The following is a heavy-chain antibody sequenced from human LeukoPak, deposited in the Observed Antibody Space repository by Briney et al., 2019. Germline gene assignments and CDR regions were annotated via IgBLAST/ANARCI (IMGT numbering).Heavy chain of an antibody. J-gene: IGHJ4*02. CDR2: ISYDGSNK. CDR3: AKARTLTTLLGD. Sequence: PGGSLRLSCAASGFTFSSYAMHWVRQAPGKGLEWVAVISYDGSNKYYADSVKGRFTISRDNSKNTLYLQMNSLSDEDTAVYYCAKARTLTTLLGDWGQGTLVTVSS. V-gene: IGHV3-30*04. D-gene: IGHD3-16*01. CDR1: GFTFSSYA.